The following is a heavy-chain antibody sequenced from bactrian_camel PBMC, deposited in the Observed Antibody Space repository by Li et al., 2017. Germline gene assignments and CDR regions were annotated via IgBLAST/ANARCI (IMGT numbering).Heavy chain of an antibody. D-gene: IGHD2*01. Sequence: QVQLVESGGGSVQVGGSLRLSCTASGLASASNCMAWFRQAPGKELEWVSTIGLRGSAWYADFVRGRFTISRDNAKNTLYLQLNNLKTEDTAMYYCTKGNYNAYSPSGRGTQVTVS. V-gene: IGHV3S55*01. J-gene: IGHJ4*01. CDR1: GLASASNC. CDR2: IGLRGSA.